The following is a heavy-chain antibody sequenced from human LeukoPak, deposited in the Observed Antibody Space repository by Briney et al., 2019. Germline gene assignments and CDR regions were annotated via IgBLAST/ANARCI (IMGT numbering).Heavy chain of an antibody. J-gene: IGHJ2*01. D-gene: IGHD6-13*01. CDR3: ARDRPGIAAAGIFDL. CDR1: GGSISSSSYY. Sequence: SETLSLTCTVSGGSISSSSYYWGWIRQPPGKGLEWIGSIYYSGSTYYNPSLKSRVTISVDTSKNQFSLKLSSVTAADTAVYYCARDRPGIAAAGIFDLWGRGTLVTVSS. CDR2: IYYSGST. V-gene: IGHV4-39*07.